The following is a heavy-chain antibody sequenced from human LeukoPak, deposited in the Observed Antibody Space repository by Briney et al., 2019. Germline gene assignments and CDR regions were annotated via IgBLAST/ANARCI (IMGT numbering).Heavy chain of an antibody. CDR2: ISGSGGST. V-gene: IGHV3-23*01. CDR3: AKLGPRQQGGH. Sequence: EGSLRLSCAASGFTFSSYAMSWVRQAPGKGLEWVSAISGSGGSTYYADSVKGRFTTSRDNSKNTLYLQMNSLRAEDTAVYYCAKLGPRQQGGHWGQGTLVTVSS. D-gene: IGHD6-13*01. CDR1: GFTFSSYA. J-gene: IGHJ4*02.